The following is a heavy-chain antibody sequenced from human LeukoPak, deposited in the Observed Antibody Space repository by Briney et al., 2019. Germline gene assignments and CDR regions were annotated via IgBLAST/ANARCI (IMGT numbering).Heavy chain of an antibody. CDR3: ARDLGQYYDTSDNWFDP. Sequence: PGGSLRLSCAASGFTFTTYWMSWVRQLPGKGLEWVANINQDGTEKYYVDSVKGRFTISRDNAKNSLDLQMNSLRAEDTAVYYCARDLGQYYDTSDNWFDPWGQGTLVTVSS. D-gene: IGHD3-22*01. V-gene: IGHV3-7*01. CDR1: GFTFTTYW. CDR2: INQDGTEK. J-gene: IGHJ5*02.